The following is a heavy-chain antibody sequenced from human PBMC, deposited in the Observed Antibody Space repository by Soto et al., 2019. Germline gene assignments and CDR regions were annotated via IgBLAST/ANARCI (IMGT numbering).Heavy chain of an antibody. CDR3: ARVVDSSGYRGSDY. V-gene: IGHV4-34*01. J-gene: IGHJ4*02. D-gene: IGHD3-22*01. CDR2: INHSGST. CDR1: GGSFSGYY. Sequence: PSETLSLACAVYGGSFSGYYWSWIRQPPGKGLEWIGEINHSGSTNYNPSLKSRVTISVDTSKNQFSLKLSSVTAADTAVYYCARVVDSSGYRGSDYWGQGTLVTVSS.